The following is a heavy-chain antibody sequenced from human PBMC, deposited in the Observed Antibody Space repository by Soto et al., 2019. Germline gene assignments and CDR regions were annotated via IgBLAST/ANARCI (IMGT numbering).Heavy chain of an antibody. CDR2: INHSGNT. V-gene: IGHV4-34*01. J-gene: IGHJ4*02. CDR1: GGSLSGYY. Sequence: PSETLSLTCAVYGGSLSGYYWSWIRQPPGKALEWIGEINHSGNTNYNPSLKTRVTISVDTSKNQLFLNLRSVTAADTAMYYCARHHVRGRTIAGAAEFWGQGTLVTV. D-gene: IGHD1-26*01. CDR3: ARHHVRGRTIAGAAEF.